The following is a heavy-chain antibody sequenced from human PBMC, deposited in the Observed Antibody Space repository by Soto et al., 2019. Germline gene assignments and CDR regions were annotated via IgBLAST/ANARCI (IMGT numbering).Heavy chain of an antibody. Sequence: QVQLVQSGAEVKKPGSSVKVSCKASGGTFSSYAISWVRQAPGQGLEWMGGIIPIFGTANYAQKFQGRVTITADESTSTVYMELRSLRSEDTAVYYCASWGDYCDYLFEYWGQGTLVTVSS. CDR2: IIPIFGTA. D-gene: IGHD4-17*01. CDR3: ASWGDYCDYLFEY. J-gene: IGHJ4*02. CDR1: GGTFSSYA. V-gene: IGHV1-69*01.